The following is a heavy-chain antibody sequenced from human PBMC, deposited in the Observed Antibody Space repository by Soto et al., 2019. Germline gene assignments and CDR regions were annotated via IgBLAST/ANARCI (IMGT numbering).Heavy chain of an antibody. V-gene: IGHV1-69*04. CDR3: ARDRVVVAATRGNWFDP. CDR2: IIPILGIA. J-gene: IGHJ5*02. Sequence: SVKVSCKASGGTFSSYTISWVRQAPGQGLEWMGRIIPILGIANYAQKFQGRVTMTRDTSTSTAYMELSSLRSEDTAVYYCARDRVVVAATRGNWFDPWGQGTLVTVSS. D-gene: IGHD2-15*01. CDR1: GGTFSSYT.